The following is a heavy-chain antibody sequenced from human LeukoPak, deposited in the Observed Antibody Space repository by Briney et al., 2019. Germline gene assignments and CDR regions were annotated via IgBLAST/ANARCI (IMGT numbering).Heavy chain of an antibody. CDR2: ISYDGSNK. CDR3: ARDIGPSYYFDY. Sequence: GGSLRLSCAASGFTFSSYAMHWVRQALGKGLEWVAVISYDGSNKYYADSVKGRFTISRDNSKNTPYLQMNSLRAEDTAVYYCARDIGPSYYFDYWGQGTLVTVSS. D-gene: IGHD3/OR15-3a*01. J-gene: IGHJ4*02. V-gene: IGHV3-30-3*01. CDR1: GFTFSSYA.